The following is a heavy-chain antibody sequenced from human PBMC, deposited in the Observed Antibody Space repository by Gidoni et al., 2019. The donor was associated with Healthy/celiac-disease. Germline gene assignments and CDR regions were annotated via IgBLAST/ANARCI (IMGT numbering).Heavy chain of an antibody. CDR3: ARGGYSGYYYYGMDV. CDR1: GFTFSSYA. J-gene: IGHJ6*02. V-gene: IGHV3-30-3*01. Sequence: QVQLVESGGGVVQPGRSLRLSCAASGFTFSSYAMHWVRQAPGKGLEWVAVISYDGSNKYYADSVKGRFTISRDNSKNTLYLQMYSLRAEDTAVYYCARGGYSGYYYYGMDVWGQGTTVTVSS. D-gene: IGHD4-4*01. CDR2: ISYDGSNK.